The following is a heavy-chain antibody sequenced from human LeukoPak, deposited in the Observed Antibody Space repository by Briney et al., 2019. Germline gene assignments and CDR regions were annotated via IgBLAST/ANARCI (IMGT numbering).Heavy chain of an antibody. CDR1: GFTFSSYS. V-gene: IGHV3-7*01. CDR3: ARERVDDAFDI. CDR2: IKQDGSEK. J-gene: IGHJ3*02. Sequence: GGSLRLSCAASGFTFSSYSMNWVRQAPGKGLEWVANIKQDGSEKYYVDSVKGRFTISRDNAKNSLYLQMNSLRAEDTAVYYCARERVDDAFDIWGQGTMVTVSS.